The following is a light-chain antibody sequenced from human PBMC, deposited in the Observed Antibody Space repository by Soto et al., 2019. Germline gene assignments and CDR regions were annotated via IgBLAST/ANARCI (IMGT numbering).Light chain of an antibody. Sequence: QSALTQPASVSGSPGQSITISCTGTSSDVGGYNYVSWYQQHPGKAPRLIIYEVSNRPSGVSSRFSGSKSGNTASLTISGLQAEDEADYYCSSYTSSNPLYVFGTGTKLTVL. CDR3: SSYTSSNPLYV. J-gene: IGLJ1*01. CDR2: EVS. CDR1: SSDVGGYNY. V-gene: IGLV2-14*01.